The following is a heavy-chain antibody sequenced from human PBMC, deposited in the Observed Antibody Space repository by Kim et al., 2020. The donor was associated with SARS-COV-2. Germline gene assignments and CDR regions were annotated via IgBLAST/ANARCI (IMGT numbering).Heavy chain of an antibody. J-gene: IGHJ5*02. D-gene: IGHD3-10*01. V-gene: IGHV7-4-1*01. Sequence: ASVKVSCKASGYTFTKYAINWARQAPGQGLEWMGWINTNTGDQTYAQGFTGRFVYSSDTSVSTSYLQIDSLKAEDTDMYYCVRDDYDGSPTYNWFDPWGQVTLVTVSS. CDR2: INTNTGDQ. CDR1: GYTFTKYA. CDR3: VRDDYDGSPTYNWFDP.